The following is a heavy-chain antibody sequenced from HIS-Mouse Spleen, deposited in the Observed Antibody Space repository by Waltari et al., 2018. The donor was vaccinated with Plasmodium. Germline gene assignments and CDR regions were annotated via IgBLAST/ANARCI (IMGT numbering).Heavy chain of an antibody. CDR3: ARHKKRGQLVRGYFDY. V-gene: IGHV2-70*15. D-gene: IGHD6-6*01. CDR1: GFSLSTSGMC. J-gene: IGHJ4*02. Sequence: QVTLRESGPALVKPTQTLTLTCTFSGFSLSTSGMCVSWIRQPPGKALEWLARIDWDDDKYYSTSLKTRLTISKDTSKNQVVLTMTNMDPGDTATYYCARHKKRGQLVRGYFDYWGQGTLVTVSS. CDR2: IDWDDDK.